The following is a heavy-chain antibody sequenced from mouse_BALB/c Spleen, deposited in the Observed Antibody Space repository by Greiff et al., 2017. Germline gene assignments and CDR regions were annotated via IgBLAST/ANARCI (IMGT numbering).Heavy chain of an antibody. J-gene: IGHJ4*01. Sequence: DVKLVESGGGLVKPGGSLKLSCAASGFTFSSYAMSWVRQSPEKRLEWVAEISSGGSYTYYPDTVTGRFTISRDNAKNTLYLEMSSLRSEDTAMYYCARPLGLLPAMDYWGQGTSVTVSS. CDR1: GFTFSSYA. V-gene: IGHV5-9-4*01. D-gene: IGHD2-3*01. CDR2: ISSGGSYT. CDR3: ARPLGLLPAMDY.